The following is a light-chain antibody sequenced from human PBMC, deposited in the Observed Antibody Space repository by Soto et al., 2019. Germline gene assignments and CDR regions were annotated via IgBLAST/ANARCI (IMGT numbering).Light chain of an antibody. V-gene: IGKV3-15*01. CDR3: QQYNNWPPMYT. CDR1: QSVSSN. CDR2: GAF. J-gene: IGKJ2*01. Sequence: EILMTQSPVTLSVSPGERATLSCRASQSVSSNLAWYQQKPGQAPSLLIYGAFTRATGIPARFSGTGSGTEFTLTISSLQSEDFAVYYCQQYNNWPPMYTFGQGTKLEVK.